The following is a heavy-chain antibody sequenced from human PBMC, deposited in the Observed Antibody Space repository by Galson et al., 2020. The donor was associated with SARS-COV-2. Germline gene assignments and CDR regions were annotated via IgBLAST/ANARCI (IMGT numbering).Heavy chain of an antibody. CDR3: ASLTLTKTPP. V-gene: IGHV3-30-3*01. CDR1: GLPFSAHA. J-gene: IGHJ5*02. Sequence: TGGSLRLSCAASGLPFSAHAMHWVRQPPGKGLEWVAVISSDGSNIYYADSVRGRFTISRDNSKNTVYLQMNSLRPEDTAMYYCASLTLTKTPPWGQGTLVTVSS. CDR2: ISSDGSNI. D-gene: IGHD2-2*01.